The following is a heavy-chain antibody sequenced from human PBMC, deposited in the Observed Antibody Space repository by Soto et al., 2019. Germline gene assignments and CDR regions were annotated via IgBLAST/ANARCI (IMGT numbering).Heavy chain of an antibody. Sequence: GGSLRLSCAASGFTFISYGMHWVRQAPGKGLEWVAVISYDGSNKYYADSVKGRFTISRDNSKNTLYLQMNSLRAEDTAVYYCAKDRGGYSYGYYYYGMDVWGQGTTVTVSS. CDR3: AKDRGGYSYGYYYYGMDV. J-gene: IGHJ6*02. V-gene: IGHV3-30*18. CDR1: GFTFISYG. CDR2: ISYDGSNK. D-gene: IGHD5-18*01.